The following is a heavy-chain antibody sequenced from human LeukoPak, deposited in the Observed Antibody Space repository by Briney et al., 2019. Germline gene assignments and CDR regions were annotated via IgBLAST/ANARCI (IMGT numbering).Heavy chain of an antibody. J-gene: IGHJ4*02. D-gene: IGHD2-2*01. Sequence: GASVNVSCKASGYTFTSYAMHWVRQAPGQRLEWMGWINAGNGNTKYSQKFQGRVTITRDTSASTAYMELSSLRSEDTAVYYCARDLGWYGGVVVVPAAIVGGPFDYWGQGTLVTVSS. CDR3: ARDLGWYGGVVVVPAAIVGGPFDY. CDR1: GYTFTSYA. CDR2: INAGNGNT. V-gene: IGHV1-3*01.